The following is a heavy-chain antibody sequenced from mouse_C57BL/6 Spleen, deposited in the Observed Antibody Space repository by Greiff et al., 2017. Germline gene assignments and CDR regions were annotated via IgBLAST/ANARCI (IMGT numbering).Heavy chain of an antibody. V-gene: IGHV5-6*01. Sequence: EVHLVESGGDLVKPGGSLKLSCAASGFTFSSYGMSWVRQTPDKRLEWVATISSGGSYTYYPDSVKGRFTISRDNAKNTLYLQMSSLKSEDTAMYYCARQYYDYDGYFDYWGQGTTLTVSS. CDR3: ARQYYDYDGYFDY. CDR2: ISSGGSYT. CDR1: GFTFSSYG. D-gene: IGHD2-4*01. J-gene: IGHJ2*01.